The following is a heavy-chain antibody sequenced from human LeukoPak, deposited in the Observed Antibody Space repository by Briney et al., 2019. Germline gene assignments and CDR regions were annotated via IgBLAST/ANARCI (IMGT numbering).Heavy chain of an antibody. Sequence: GGSLRLSCAASGFTFSSYAMSWVRQAPGKGLEWVSAISGSGGSTYYADSVKGRFTISRDNAKNSLYLQMNSLRAEDTAVYYCARVLRFLEWSYLYYYYMDVWGKGTTVTVSS. CDR1: GFTFSSYA. J-gene: IGHJ6*03. CDR2: ISGSGGST. D-gene: IGHD3-3*01. CDR3: ARVLRFLEWSYLYYYYMDV. V-gene: IGHV3-23*01.